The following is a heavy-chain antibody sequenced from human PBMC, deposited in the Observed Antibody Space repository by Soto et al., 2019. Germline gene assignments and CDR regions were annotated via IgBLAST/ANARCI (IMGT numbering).Heavy chain of an antibody. V-gene: IGHV4-39*02. D-gene: IGHD3-10*01. Sequence: SETLSLTCTVSGGSISSSSYYWGWIRQPPGKGLEGIGSIHYSGSTYYNPSLKSRVTISVDTSKDDFSLKLSSVTAADTAVYYCEALATEYGSAYVVFYYYHMDVWGQGTTVTVSS. CDR2: IHYSGST. CDR3: EALATEYGSAYVVFYYYHMDV. J-gene: IGHJ6*02. CDR1: GGSISSSSYY.